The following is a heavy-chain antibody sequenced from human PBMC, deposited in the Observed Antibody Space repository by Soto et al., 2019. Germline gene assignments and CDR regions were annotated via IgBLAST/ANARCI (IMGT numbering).Heavy chain of an antibody. D-gene: IGHD5-18*01. V-gene: IGHV4-30-2*01. CDR2: IYHSGST. J-gene: IGHJ4*02. CDR3: ARGFERGYSYGYDY. CDR1: GGSISSGGYS. Sequence: PSETLSLTCAVSGGSISSGGYSWSWIRQPPGKGLEWIGYIYHSGSTYYNPSLKGRVTISVDRSKNQFSLKLSSVTAADTAVYYCARGFERGYSYGYDYWGQGTLVTVSS.